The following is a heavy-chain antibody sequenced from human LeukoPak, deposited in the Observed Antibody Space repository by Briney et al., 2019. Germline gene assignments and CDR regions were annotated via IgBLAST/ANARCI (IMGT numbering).Heavy chain of an antibody. CDR2: MHYRGST. V-gene: IGHV4-39*01. CDR3: ARHTDSSVRYDDYFDP. D-gene: IGHD6-13*01. J-gene: IGHJ5*02. CDR1: GGSISNNTFY. Sequence: PSETLSLTCTVSGGSISNNTFYWGWIRQPPGTGLEWIGTMHYRGSTYYNPSLKSRVTISVDTSKNQFSLSLSSVTAADTAVYYCARHTDSSVRYDDYFDPWGQGTPVTVSS.